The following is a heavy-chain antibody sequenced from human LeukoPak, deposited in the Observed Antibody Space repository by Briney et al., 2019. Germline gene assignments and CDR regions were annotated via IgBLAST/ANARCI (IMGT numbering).Heavy chain of an antibody. V-gene: IGHV3-21*01. D-gene: IGHD5-18*01. CDR2: ISSSSSYI. CDR1: GFTFSSYS. Sequence: GGSLRLSCAASGFTFSSYSMNWVRQAPGKGLEWVSSISSSSSYIYYADSVKGQFTISRDNAKNSLYLQMNSLRAEDTAVYYCASGYSYGRVDYWGQGTLVTVSS. CDR3: ASGYSYGRVDY. J-gene: IGHJ4*02.